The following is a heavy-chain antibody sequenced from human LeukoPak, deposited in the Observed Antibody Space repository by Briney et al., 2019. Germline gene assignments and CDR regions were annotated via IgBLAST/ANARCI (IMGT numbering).Heavy chain of an antibody. Sequence: GGSLRLSCAASGFTFSSYAMHWVRQAPGKGLEWVAVISYDGSNKYYADSVKGRFTISRDNSKNTLYLQMNSLRAEDTAVYYCAREPMYAALDYWGQGTPVTVSS. CDR1: GFTFSSYA. J-gene: IGHJ4*02. D-gene: IGHD2-15*01. CDR3: AREPMYAALDY. V-gene: IGHV3-30*04. CDR2: ISYDGSNK.